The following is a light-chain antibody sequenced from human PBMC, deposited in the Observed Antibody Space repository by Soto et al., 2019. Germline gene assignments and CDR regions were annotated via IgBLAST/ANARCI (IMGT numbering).Light chain of an antibody. CDR2: INSDGSH. CDR3: QTWGSGIHYV. V-gene: IGLV4-69*01. Sequence: QLVLTQSPSASASLGASVKLTCTLSSGHSSYAIAWHQQQPEKGPRYLMKINSDGSHSKGDWIPDRFSGSSSGAERYLTISSLKSEDEADSYCQTWGSGIHYVFGSGNKITDL. J-gene: IGLJ1*01. CDR1: SGHSSYA.